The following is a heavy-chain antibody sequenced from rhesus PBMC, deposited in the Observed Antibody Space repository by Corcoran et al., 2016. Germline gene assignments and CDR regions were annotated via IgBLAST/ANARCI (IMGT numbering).Heavy chain of an antibody. J-gene: IGHJ4*01. CDR3: ARVPHLYDSGYRNFDY. CDR1: GFSISTTGTG. CDR2: MYENDSK. V-gene: IGHV2-95*01. Sequence: QVTLKESGPALVKPTQTLTLTCTFSGFSISTTGTGVGWIRQPPGKALEWLATMYENDSKYCCTSLKSRLTISKDTSKNQVVLKWPNMDPVDTATYYCARVPHLYDSGYRNFDYWGQGVLVTVSS. D-gene: IGHD3-28*01.